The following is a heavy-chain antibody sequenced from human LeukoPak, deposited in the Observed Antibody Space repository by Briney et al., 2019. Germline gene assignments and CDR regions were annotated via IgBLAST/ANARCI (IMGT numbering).Heavy chain of an antibody. V-gene: IGHV3-74*01. CDR3: TTVTTGFDY. CDR1: GFTFSSYW. D-gene: IGHD4-17*01. J-gene: IGHJ4*02. CDR2: INSDGSST. Sequence: PGGSLRLSCAASGFTFSSYWMHWVRQAPGKGLVWVSRINSDGSSTSYADSVKGRFTISRDNSKNTLYLQMNSLRAEDTAVYYCTTVTTGFDYWGQGTLVTVSS.